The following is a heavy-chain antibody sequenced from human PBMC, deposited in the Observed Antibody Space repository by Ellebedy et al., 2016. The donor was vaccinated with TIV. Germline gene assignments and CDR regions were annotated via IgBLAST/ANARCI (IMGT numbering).Heavy chain of an antibody. CDR1: GFPFSSFW. D-gene: IGHD2-2*01. Sequence: GESLKISCAASGFPFSSFWMSWVRQAPGKGLEWVANTKEDGSEKYYVDSVRGRFTISRDNAKNSLYLQMNSLSADDTAVYYCARGSGYCSSTSCSGETDWGQGTPVTVSS. J-gene: IGHJ4*02. V-gene: IGHV3-7*03. CDR2: TKEDGSEK. CDR3: ARGSGYCSSTSCSGETD.